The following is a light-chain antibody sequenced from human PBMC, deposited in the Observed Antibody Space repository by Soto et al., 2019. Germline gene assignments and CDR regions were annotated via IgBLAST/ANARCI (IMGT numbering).Light chain of an antibody. CDR2: KAS. J-gene: IGKJ1*01. CDR1: QTIRSW. CDR3: QHYTSYSEA. Sequence: DIQMTQSPSTLSGSVGDRVTITCRASQTIRSWLAWYQQKPGKAPKLLIYKASTLKSGVPSRFSGSGSGTEFTLTISSLQPDDFETYYCQHYTSYSEAFGQGTKVERK. V-gene: IGKV1-5*03.